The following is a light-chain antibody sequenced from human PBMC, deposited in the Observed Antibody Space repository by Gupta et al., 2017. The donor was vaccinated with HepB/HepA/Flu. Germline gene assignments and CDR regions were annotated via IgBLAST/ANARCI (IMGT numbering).Light chain of an antibody. CDR1: SSNISNND. CDR3: GTWDTSRTIVV. V-gene: IGLV1-51*02. J-gene: IGLJ2*01. Sequence: QSVLTHPPSVSAAPGQNVTISCSGSSSNISNNDVSWYQQLTGTAPKLLIFENNKRPSGIPDRCSGSKSATSATQGITGLQTGGEADYYCGTWDTSRTIVVLGGGTKLTVL. CDR2: ENN.